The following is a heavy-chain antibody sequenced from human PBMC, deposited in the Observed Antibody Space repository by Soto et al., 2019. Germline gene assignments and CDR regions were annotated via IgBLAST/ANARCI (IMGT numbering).Heavy chain of an antibody. V-gene: IGHV4-61*03. CDR2: IYNNGRT. CDR1: GGSISSGGSS. CDR3: ARARFCTSTSCYHYFDF. J-gene: IGHJ4*02. D-gene: IGHD2-2*01. Sequence: PSETLSLTCAVSGGSISSGGSSWSWIRQPPGRGLEWIGYIYNNGRTDYNPSLKSRVTISVDTSKNHFSLKLSSVTPADTAVYYCARARFCTSTSCYHYFDFWGQGTLVTVSS.